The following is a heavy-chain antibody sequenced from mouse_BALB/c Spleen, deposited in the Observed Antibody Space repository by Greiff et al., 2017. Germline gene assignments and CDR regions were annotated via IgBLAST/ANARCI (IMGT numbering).Heavy chain of an antibody. J-gene: IGHJ3*01. Sequence: VQLQQSGAELVRPGASVKLSCKASGFNIKDYYMHWVKQRPEQGLEWIGWIDPENGNTIYDPKFQGKASITADTSSNTAYLQLSSLTSEDTAVYYGALGGGTWFAYWGQGTLVTVSA. D-gene: IGHD3-3*01. V-gene: IGHV14-1*02. CDR1: GFNIKDYY. CDR3: ALGGGTWFAY. CDR2: IDPENGNT.